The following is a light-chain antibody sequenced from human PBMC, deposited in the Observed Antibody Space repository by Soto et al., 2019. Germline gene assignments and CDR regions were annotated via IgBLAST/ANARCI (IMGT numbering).Light chain of an antibody. CDR3: QQFNKWPRT. CDR2: GAY. J-gene: IGKJ1*01. CDR1: PSVSTN. V-gene: IGKV3-15*01. Sequence: VMKQSPATLSVYKGERASLSCRASPSVSTNLAWYQQRPGQAPRLIISGAYTRATVIPARFSGIGSWTEFTLTISSLESEDFAIYYCQQFNKWPRTFGQVTKVDIK.